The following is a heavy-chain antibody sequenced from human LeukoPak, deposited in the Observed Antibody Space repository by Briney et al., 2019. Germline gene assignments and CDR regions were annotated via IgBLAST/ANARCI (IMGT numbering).Heavy chain of an antibody. CDR3: AEWDTAMAYFDY. V-gene: IGHV3-23*01. CDR2: ISGSGVST. J-gene: IGHJ4*02. Sequence: GGSLRLSCAASGFTFSSYAMSWVRQAPGKGLEWVSAISGSGVSTYYADSVEGRFTISRDNSKNTLYLQMNSLRAEDTAVYYCAEWDTAMAYFDYWGQGTLVTVSS. CDR1: GFTFSSYA. D-gene: IGHD5-18*01.